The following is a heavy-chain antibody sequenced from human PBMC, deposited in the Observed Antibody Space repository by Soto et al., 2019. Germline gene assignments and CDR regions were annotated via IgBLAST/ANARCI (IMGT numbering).Heavy chain of an antibody. CDR2: ISYDGSNK. CDR1: GFTFSSYA. J-gene: IGHJ4*02. Sequence: QVQLVESGGGVVQPGRSLRLSCAASGFTFSSYAMHWVRQAPGKGLEWVAVISYDGSNKYYADSVKGRFTISRDNSKNTLYLQMNSLRAEDTAVYYCARDGPVEMATTSPGFDYWGQGTLVTVSS. D-gene: IGHD5-12*01. V-gene: IGHV3-30-3*01. CDR3: ARDGPVEMATTSPGFDY.